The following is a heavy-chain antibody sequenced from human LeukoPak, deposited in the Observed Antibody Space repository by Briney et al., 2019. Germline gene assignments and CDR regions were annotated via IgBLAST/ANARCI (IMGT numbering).Heavy chain of an antibody. Sequence: SETLSLTCTVSGGSISSSSYYWGWIRQPPGKGLEWIGSIYYSGSTYYKPSLKSRVTISVDTSKNQFSLKLSSATAADTAVYYCARHPRTNGTTAAFDIWGQGTMVTVSS. J-gene: IGHJ3*02. D-gene: IGHD2-8*01. V-gene: IGHV4-39*01. CDR2: IYYSGST. CDR1: GGSISSSSYY. CDR3: ARHPRTNGTTAAFDI.